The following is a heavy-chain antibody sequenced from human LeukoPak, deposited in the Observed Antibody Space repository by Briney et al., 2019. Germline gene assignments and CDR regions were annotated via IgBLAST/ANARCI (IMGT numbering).Heavy chain of an antibody. V-gene: IGHV3-30*02. D-gene: IGHD7-27*01. CDR1: GFTFSSYG. CDR3: AKVPHSWGLFDS. Sequence: GGSLRLSCAASGFTFSSYGLHWVRQAPGKGLEWVAFIRDGGSGRYYADFVKGRFTVSRDNSKNTLYLQMDSLRTEDTAVYYCAKVPHSWGLFDSWGQGTLVTVSS. J-gene: IGHJ4*02. CDR2: IRDGGSGR.